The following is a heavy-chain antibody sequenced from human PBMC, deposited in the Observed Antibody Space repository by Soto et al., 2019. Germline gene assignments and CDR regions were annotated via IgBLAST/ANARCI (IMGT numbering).Heavy chain of an antibody. CDR2: IYYSGST. CDR1: GGSISSGDYY. Sequence: QVQLQESGPGLVKPSQTLSLTCTVSGGSISSGDYYWSWIRQPPGKGLEWIGYIYYSGSTYYNPSPKSRVTLSLDTSKNQFSRKRSSVTAADTAVYYCARVGGFGATTIDYWGQGTLVTVSS. V-gene: IGHV4-30-4*01. D-gene: IGHD3-10*01. CDR3: ARVGGFGATTIDY. J-gene: IGHJ4*02.